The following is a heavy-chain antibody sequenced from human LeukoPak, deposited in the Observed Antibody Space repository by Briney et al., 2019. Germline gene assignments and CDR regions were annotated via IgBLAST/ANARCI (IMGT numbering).Heavy chain of an antibody. CDR2: IYPGDSDT. V-gene: IGHV5-51*01. J-gene: IGHJ6*02. D-gene: IGHD2-15*01. CDR1: GYSFTSYW. CDR3: ARRSDYCSGGSCYSYYYGMDV. Sequence: GESLKISCKGSGYSFTSYWIGWVRQMPGKGLEWMGIIYPGDSDTRYSPSFQGQVTISADKSISTAYLQWSSLKASDTAMYYCARRSDYCSGGSCYSYYYGMDVWGQGTTVTVSS.